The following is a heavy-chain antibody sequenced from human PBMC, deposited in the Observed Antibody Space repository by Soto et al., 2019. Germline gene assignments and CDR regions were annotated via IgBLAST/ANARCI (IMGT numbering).Heavy chain of an antibody. Sequence: SETLSLTCAVSGVSIISGDYSWSWIRQPPGKGLEWIGYIYHDGRTLYNPSLKSRVTISLDRSKNQFSLKLTSVTAADTAVYYWASDYTSGSYRFHYGGQGTLVTVSS. CDR3: ASDYTSGSYRFHY. J-gene: IGHJ4*02. CDR1: GVSIISGDYS. CDR2: IYHDGRT. D-gene: IGHD3-10*01. V-gene: IGHV4-30-2*01.